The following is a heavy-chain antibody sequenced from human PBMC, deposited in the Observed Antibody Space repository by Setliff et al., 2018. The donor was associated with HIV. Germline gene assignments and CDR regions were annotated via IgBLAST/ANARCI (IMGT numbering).Heavy chain of an antibody. CDR3: VFYYYGSPY. V-gene: IGHV3-72*01. Sequence: PGESLKISCVVSGVTFSDHELDWVRQAPGKGLEWVGRSKKKGYNYITEDAASVKGRFTISRDDSKNSLYLQMNSLKIEDTAMYYCVFYYYGSPYWGQGTLVTVSS. D-gene: IGHD3-10*01. CDR1: GVTFSDHE. J-gene: IGHJ4*02. CDR2: SKKKGYNYIT.